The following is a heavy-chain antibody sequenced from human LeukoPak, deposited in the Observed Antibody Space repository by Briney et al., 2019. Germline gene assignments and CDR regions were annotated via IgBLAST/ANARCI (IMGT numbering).Heavy chain of an antibody. D-gene: IGHD3-16*02. Sequence: SETLSLTCTVSGGSISSYYWSWIRQPPGKGLEWIGHIYHTGSTYYNPSLKSRVTISVDTSKTQFSLKLSSVTAADTAVYYCARVFPRYVWGSYPSPPCYMDVWGKGTTVTVSS. CDR3: ARVFPRYVWGSYPSPPCYMDV. CDR2: IYHTGST. V-gene: IGHV4-59*08. J-gene: IGHJ6*03. CDR1: GGSISSYY.